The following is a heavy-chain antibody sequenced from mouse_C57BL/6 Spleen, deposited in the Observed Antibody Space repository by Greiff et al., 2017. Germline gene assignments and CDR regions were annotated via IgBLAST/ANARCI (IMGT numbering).Heavy chain of an antibody. CDR1: GYAFSSSW. V-gene: IGHV1-82*01. CDR2: MYPGDGDT. CDR3: ARTVVATGYFGG. Sequence: VHLVESGPELVKPGASVKISCKASGYAFSSSWMNWVKQRPGTGLEWIGRMYPGDGDTNYNGKFKGKATLTVDKSSSTAYMQLSSLTSEDSAVYFCARTVVATGYFGGWGTRTTVTVAT. J-gene: IGHJ1*03. D-gene: IGHD1-1*01.